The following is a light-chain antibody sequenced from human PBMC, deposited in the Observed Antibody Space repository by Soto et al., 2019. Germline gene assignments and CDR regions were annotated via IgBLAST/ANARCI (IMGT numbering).Light chain of an antibody. CDR2: EGT. CDR3: CSSAGSSLYV. Sequence: HSALTQPASVSGSPVQSIAISCTGTSSYVGTYDLVSWYQQHPGKAPKLMIYEGTKRPSGVSNRFSGSKSANTASLTISGLQPEDEADYYCCSSAGSSLYVFGSGTKVTVL. CDR1: SSYVGTYDL. J-gene: IGLJ1*01. V-gene: IGLV2-23*01.